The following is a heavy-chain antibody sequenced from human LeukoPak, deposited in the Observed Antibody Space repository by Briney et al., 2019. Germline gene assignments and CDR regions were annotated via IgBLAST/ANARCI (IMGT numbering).Heavy chain of an antibody. CDR2: IKTDGSET. J-gene: IGHJ6*02. CDR1: GFSFSNYW. CDR3: ARDPLSVTGTNERYDYYGFDV. V-gene: IGHV3-7*03. D-gene: IGHD6-19*01. Sequence: GGSLRLSCAASGFSFSNYWMGWVRQAPGKGLACVANIKTDGSETYYVDSVKGRFTISRDDSKNTLYLQMNSLRPEDTAVYYCARDPLSVTGTNERYDYYGFDVWGQGTTVTVSS.